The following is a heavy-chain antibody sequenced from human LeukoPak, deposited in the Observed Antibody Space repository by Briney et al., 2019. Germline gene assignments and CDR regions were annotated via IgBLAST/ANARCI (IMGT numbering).Heavy chain of an antibody. V-gene: IGHV3-30*18. CDR2: ILYDGSDK. Sequence: QTGGSLRLSCAASGFTFSTYGMHWVRQAPGKCLEWVAVILYDGSDKFYADSVKGRFTISRDNSKNTLYLQMNSLRPEDTAVYYCAKDDRLAVPGDYWGQGTLVTVSS. D-gene: IGHD6-19*01. CDR3: AKDDRLAVPGDY. J-gene: IGHJ4*02. CDR1: GFTFSTYG.